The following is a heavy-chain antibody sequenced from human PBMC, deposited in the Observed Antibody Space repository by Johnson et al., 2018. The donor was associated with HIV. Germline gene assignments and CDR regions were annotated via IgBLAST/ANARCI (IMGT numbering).Heavy chain of an antibody. V-gene: IGHV3-20*04. Sequence: VQLVESGGGVVQPGGSLRLSCAASGFTFSSYAMHWVRQAPGKGLEWVSCINWNGGSTGYADSVKGRFTISRDNAKNSLYLQMNNLRAEDTALYYCARRWELHSNAFDIWGQGTMVTVSS. CDR3: ARRWELHSNAFDI. CDR1: GFTFSSYA. D-gene: IGHD1-26*01. CDR2: INWNGGST. J-gene: IGHJ3*02.